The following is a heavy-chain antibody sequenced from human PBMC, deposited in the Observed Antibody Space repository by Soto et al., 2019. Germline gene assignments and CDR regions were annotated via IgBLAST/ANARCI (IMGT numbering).Heavy chain of an antibody. Sequence: QVRLVESGGGVVQPGRSLRLSCAASGFVFGNYAMHWVRQAPGKGPEWVAVIGHDGVNKYYADSVRGRFTISRDDSKNTLYLDMNSLRVEDSGLYYCARDPVTGVSDYFDMWGQGTLVTVSS. V-gene: IGHV3-30*04. CDR3: ARDPVTGVSDYFDM. CDR2: IGHDGVNK. D-gene: IGHD4-17*01. CDR1: GFVFGNYA. J-gene: IGHJ4*02.